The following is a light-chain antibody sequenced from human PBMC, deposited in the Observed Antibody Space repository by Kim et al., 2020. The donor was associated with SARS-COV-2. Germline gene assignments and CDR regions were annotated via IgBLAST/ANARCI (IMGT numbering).Light chain of an antibody. CDR1: QSISSW. J-gene: IGKJ4*01. V-gene: IGKV1-5*03. Sequence: DIQMTQSPSTLSASVGDRVTISCRASQSISSWLAWYQQKPGKAPNLLIYESSSLVSGVPSRFSGSGSGTEFTLTISSLQPDDFATYYCQQYNSYPLTFGGGTKVDIK. CDR2: ESS. CDR3: QQYNSYPLT.